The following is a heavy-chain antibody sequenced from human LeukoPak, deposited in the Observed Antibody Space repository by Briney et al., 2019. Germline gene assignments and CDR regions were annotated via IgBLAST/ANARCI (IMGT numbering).Heavy chain of an antibody. CDR2: INHSGST. Sequence: SETLSLTCTVSGGSISSSSYYWSWIRQPPGKGLEWIGEINHSGSTNYNPSLKSRVTISVDTSKNQFSLKLSSVTAADTAVYYCARRGGGSYYYRNVGGKGPTVTTSS. CDR1: GGSISSSSYY. CDR3: ARRGGGSYYYRNV. J-gene: IGHJ6*03. V-gene: IGHV4-39*07. D-gene: IGHD1-26*01.